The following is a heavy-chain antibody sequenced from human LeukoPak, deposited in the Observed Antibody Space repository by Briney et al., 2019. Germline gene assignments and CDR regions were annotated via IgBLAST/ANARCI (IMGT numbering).Heavy chain of an antibody. Sequence: GGTLRLSCAASGFTFSSYGMSWVRQASGKGLEWVGRIRSKANNYATAYAASVKGRFTISRDDSKNTAYLQMSSLKTEDTAVYYCIRLRDSSGWYAGFDPWGQGTLVSVSS. CDR3: IRLRDSSGWYAGFDP. J-gene: IGHJ5*02. CDR1: GFTFSSYG. V-gene: IGHV3-73*01. CDR2: IRSKANNYAT. D-gene: IGHD6-19*01.